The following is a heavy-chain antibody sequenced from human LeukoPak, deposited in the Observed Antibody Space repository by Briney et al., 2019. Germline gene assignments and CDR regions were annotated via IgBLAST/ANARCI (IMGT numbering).Heavy chain of an antibody. V-gene: IGHV1-18*01. D-gene: IGHD6-13*01. CDR3: ARDPTGGAADDY. J-gene: IGHJ4*02. Sequence: HRASVKVSCQASGYTFTSYGISWVRQAPGQGLEWMGWISAYNGNTNYAQKLQGRVTMTTDTSTSTAYMELRSLRSDDTAVYYCARDPTGGAADDYWGQGTLVTVSP. CDR1: GYTFTSYG. CDR2: ISAYNGNT.